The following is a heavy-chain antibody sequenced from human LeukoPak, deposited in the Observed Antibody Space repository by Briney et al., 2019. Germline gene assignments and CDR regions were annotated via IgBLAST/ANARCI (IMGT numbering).Heavy chain of an antibody. Sequence: PAETLSLTCTVSGGSISSTTYYWGWIRQPPGKGLEWIVSIVPGGNTNYSPSRGGRVTMFLDPSQHRLSLQLSSVTAADTAKSSCARGDKSRSKRGWGHWFDPWGPGLLVPVST. V-gene: IGHV4-39*02. D-gene: IGHD6-13*01. J-gene: IGHJ5*02. CDR3: ARGDKSRSKRGWGHWFDP. CDR2: IVPGGNT. CDR1: GGSISSTTYY.